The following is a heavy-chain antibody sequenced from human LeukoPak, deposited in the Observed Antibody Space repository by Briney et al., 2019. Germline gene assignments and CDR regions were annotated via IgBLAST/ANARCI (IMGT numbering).Heavy chain of an antibody. CDR3: ARLPSFAFDI. D-gene: IGHD3-16*01. J-gene: IGHJ3*02. CDR1: GFTCSTYV. Sequence: GGSLRLSCAASGFTCSTYVMSWVRQAPGKGLEWLSLILHNGDSTYYADSVKGRFTISRDNSKNTLYLQMNSLRAEDTAVYYCARLPSFAFDIWGQGTMVTVSS. CDR2: ILHNGDST. V-gene: IGHV3-23*01.